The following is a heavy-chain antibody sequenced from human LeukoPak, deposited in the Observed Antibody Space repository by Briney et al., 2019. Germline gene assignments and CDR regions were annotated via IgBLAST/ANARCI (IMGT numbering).Heavy chain of an antibody. CDR2: INEDGSNK. CDR1: GFSFSNHY. J-gene: IGHJ4*02. Sequence: PGGSLRPSCTASGFSFSNHYMRWIRQAPGKGLEWVANINEDGSNKWHLGSVKGRFTVSRDNARNSLYLQMISLRVEDTAVYYCTRVIVAVPGYFDYFDFWGQGVLVTVSS. V-gene: IGHV3-7*01. CDR3: TRVIVAVPGYFDYFDF. D-gene: IGHD6-19*01.